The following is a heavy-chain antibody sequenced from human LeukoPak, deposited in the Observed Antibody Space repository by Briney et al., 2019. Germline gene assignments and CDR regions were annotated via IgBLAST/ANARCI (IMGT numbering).Heavy chain of an antibody. CDR1: GFTFSNYW. D-gene: IGHD4-17*01. V-gene: IGHV3-7*03. CDR3: AKVMTTAPATPFDY. Sequence: GGSLRLSCAASGFTFSNYWMSWVRQAPGKGLEWVANIKPDGSEKYYVDSVKGRFTISRDNAKNSLYLQMNSLRAEDTAVYYCAKVMTTAPATPFDYWGQGTLVTVSS. CDR2: IKPDGSEK. J-gene: IGHJ4*02.